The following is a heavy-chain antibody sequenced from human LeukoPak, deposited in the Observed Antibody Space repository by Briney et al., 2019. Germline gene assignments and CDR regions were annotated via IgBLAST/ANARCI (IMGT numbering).Heavy chain of an antibody. CDR2: IYSSGST. Sequence: SETLSLTCTVSGGSISSGSYYWSWIRQPAGKGLEWIGRIYSSGSTSYNPSLKSRVTISLDTSKNQFSLKLSSVTAADTAMYYCVKSGGYGLIDYWGQGTLVTVSS. D-gene: IGHD6-19*01. CDR3: VKSGGYGLIDY. CDR1: GGSISSGSYY. J-gene: IGHJ4*02. V-gene: IGHV4-61*02.